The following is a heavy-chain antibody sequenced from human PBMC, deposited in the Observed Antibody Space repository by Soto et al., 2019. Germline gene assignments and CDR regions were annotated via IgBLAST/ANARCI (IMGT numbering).Heavy chain of an antibody. V-gene: IGHV4-34*01. J-gene: IGHJ6*02. Sequence: PSETLSLTCAVYGGSVSGYYWSWIRQPPGKGLEWIGEINHSGSTNYNPSLKSRVTISVDTSKNQFSLKLSSVTAADTAVYYCARCKQLVRHHYYYYGMDVWGQGTTVTVSS. CDR2: INHSGST. CDR3: ARCKQLVRHHYYYYGMDV. D-gene: IGHD6-13*01. CDR1: GGSVSGYY.